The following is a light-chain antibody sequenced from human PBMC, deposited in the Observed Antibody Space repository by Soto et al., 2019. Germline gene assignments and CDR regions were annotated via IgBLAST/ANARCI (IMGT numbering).Light chain of an antibody. CDR2: GAS. V-gene: IGKV3-15*01. Sequence: EIVMTQSPATLSVSPGERATLSCRASQSVSSNLAWYQQKPGQAPRLLIYGASTRATGIPARFSGSGSGTEFTLNIRSLQSEDFAVYYCQQYNNWPVTFGQGTKVEIK. CDR3: QQYNNWPVT. J-gene: IGKJ1*01. CDR1: QSVSSN.